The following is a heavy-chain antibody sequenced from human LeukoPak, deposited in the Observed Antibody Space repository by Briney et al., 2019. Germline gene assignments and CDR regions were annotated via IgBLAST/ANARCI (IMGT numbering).Heavy chain of an antibody. CDR3: ASAPSLGPTVLFVY. D-gene: IGHD1-26*01. J-gene: IGHJ4*02. Sequence: SETLSVTCAVYSGSFSGYYWSWIRQPPGKGLEWIGEIKHSGSTNYNPSLKSRVTISIDTSKNEFSLNLSSVTAADTAVYYCASAPSLGPTVLFVYWGQGTLVTVSS. CDR1: SGSFSGYY. V-gene: IGHV4-34*01. CDR2: IKHSGST.